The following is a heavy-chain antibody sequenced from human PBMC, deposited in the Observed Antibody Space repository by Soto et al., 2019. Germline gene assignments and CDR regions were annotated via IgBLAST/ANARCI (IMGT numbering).Heavy chain of an antibody. J-gene: IGHJ6*02. CDR3: AKTIFGVVIKYGMDV. CDR1: GFTFSSYG. CDR2: ISYDGSNK. Sequence: VGSLRLSCAASGFTFSSYGMHWVRQAPGKGLEWVAVISYDGSNKYYADSVKGRFTISRDNSKNTLYLQMNSLRAEDTAVYYCAKTIFGVVIKYGMDVWGQGTTVTV. V-gene: IGHV3-30*18. D-gene: IGHD3-3*01.